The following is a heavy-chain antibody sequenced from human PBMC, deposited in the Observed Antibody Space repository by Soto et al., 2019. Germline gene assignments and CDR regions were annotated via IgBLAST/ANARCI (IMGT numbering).Heavy chain of an antibody. CDR2: IKSKNDGGTT. V-gene: IGHV3-15*07. CDR3: AADLPNWGAYAFDY. D-gene: IGHD7-27*01. J-gene: IGHJ4*02. CDR1: GFTFTNAW. Sequence: GGSLRLSCAASGFTFTNAWLNWVRQVPGKGLEWVGRIKSKNDGGTTDYAAPVKGRFTISRDDSENTVYLQMNSLKTEDTAVYYCAADLPNWGAYAFDYWGQGTLVTVSS.